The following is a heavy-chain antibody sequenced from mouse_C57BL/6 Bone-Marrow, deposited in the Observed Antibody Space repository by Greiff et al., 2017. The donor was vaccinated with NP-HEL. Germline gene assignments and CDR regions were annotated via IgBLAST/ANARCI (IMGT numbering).Heavy chain of an antibody. V-gene: IGHV1-81*01. J-gene: IGHJ1*03. D-gene: IGHD1-1*01. Sequence: QVQLQQSGAELARPGASVKLSCKASGYTFTSYGISWVKQRTGQGLEWIGEIYPRSGNTYYNEKFKGKATLTADKSSSTAYMELRSLTSEDSAVYFCARSPLYGRRWYFDVWGTGTTVTVSS. CDR1: GYTFTSYG. CDR2: IYPRSGNT. CDR3: ARSPLYGRRWYFDV.